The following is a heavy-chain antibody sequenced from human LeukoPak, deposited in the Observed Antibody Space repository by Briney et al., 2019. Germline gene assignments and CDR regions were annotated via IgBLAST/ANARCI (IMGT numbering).Heavy chain of an antibody. CDR3: ARDTRTFDY. J-gene: IGHJ4*02. CDR2: IKQDGSEK. Sequence: GGSLRLSCAASGFTFTIYRMNWVRQAPGKGLERVANIKQDGSEKYYVDSVKGRFTISRDNAKNSLFLQMNSLRAEDTAVYYCARDTRTFDYWGQGTLVTVSS. V-gene: IGHV3-7*01. CDR1: GFTFTIYR. D-gene: IGHD1-26*01.